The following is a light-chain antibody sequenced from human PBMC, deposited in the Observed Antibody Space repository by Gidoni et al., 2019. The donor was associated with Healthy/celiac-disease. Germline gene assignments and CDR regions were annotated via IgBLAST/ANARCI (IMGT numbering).Light chain of an antibody. CDR2: KAS. CDR1: QSISSW. Sequence: DIQMTQSPSTLSASVGDRLTITCRASQSISSWLAWYQQKPGKAPKLLIYKASSVESGVPSRFSGSGSGTEFTLTISSLQPDDFATYCCQQYNSYSRTFGQGTKVEIK. J-gene: IGKJ1*01. V-gene: IGKV1-5*03. CDR3: QQYNSYSRT.